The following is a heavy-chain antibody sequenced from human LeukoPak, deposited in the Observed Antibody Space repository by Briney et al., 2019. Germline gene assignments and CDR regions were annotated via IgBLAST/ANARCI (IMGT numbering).Heavy chain of an antibody. CDR3: ARDRGYYYDSSGYTFDY. J-gene: IGHJ4*02. Sequence: PGGSLRLSCTASGFTFSDYYMSWIRQAPGKGLEWVSYISSSGSTIYYADSGKGRFTLSRDNAKNSLYLQMNSLRAEDTAVYYWARDRGYYYDSSGYTFDYWGQGTLVTVSS. D-gene: IGHD3-22*01. CDR1: GFTFSDYY. V-gene: IGHV3-11*01. CDR2: ISSSGSTI.